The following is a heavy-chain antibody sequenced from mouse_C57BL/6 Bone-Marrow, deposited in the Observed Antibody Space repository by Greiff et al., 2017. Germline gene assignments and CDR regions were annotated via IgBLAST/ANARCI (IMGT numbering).Heavy chain of an antibody. CDR1: GYTFTSYW. CDR2: IDPSDSYT. J-gene: IGHJ3*01. V-gene: IGHV1-69*01. CDR3: ARVAIYYGNDAWFAY. Sequence: QVQLQQPGAELVMPGASVKLSCKASGYTFTSYWMHWVKQRPGQGLEWIGEIDPSDSYTNYNQKFKGKSTLTVDKSSSTAYMQLSSLTSEDSAVYYCARVAIYYGNDAWFAYWGQGTLVTVTA. D-gene: IGHD2-2*01.